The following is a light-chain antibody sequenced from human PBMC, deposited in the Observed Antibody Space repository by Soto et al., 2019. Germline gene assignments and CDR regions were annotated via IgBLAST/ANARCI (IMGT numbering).Light chain of an antibody. CDR2: SNI. V-gene: IGLV1-44*01. CDR3: AAWDDSLNGYV. J-gene: IGLJ1*01. CDR1: TSNIGSNP. Sequence: HSVLTQPPSASGTPGQRVTISCSGTTSNIGSNPVNWYQQLPGTAPKLLIYSNIQRPSGVPDRLSGSKSGTSASLAIRGLQSEDEADYYCAAWDDSLNGYVFGTGTKVTVL.